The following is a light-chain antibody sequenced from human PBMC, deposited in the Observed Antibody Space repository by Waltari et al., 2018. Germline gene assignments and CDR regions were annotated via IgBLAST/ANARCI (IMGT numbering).Light chain of an antibody. V-gene: IGLV2-23*02. Sequence: QSALTQPASVSGSPGQSITISCTGTSSDVGSYNVVSWYQQYPGKAPKVMIYEVSKRPSGVSNRFSGSKSGNTASLTISGLQAEDEADYYCCSYAGSTWVFGGGTKLTVL. CDR3: CSYAGSTWV. CDR2: EVS. J-gene: IGLJ2*01. CDR1: SSDVGSYNV.